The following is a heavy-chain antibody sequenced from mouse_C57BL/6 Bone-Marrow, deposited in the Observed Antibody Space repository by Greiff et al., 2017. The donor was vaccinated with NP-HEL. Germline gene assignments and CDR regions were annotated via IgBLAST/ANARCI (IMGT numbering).Heavy chain of an antibody. CDR2: IDPNSGGT. Sequence: QVQLQQPGAELVKPGASVKLSCKASGYTFTSYLMHWVKQRPGRGLEWIGRIDPNSGGTKDNEKFKSTATLTVDKPSSTAYMQLNSLTSEDSAVYYCAIYYYGSSSFDYWGQGTTLTVSS. J-gene: IGHJ2*01. CDR3: AIYYYGSSSFDY. D-gene: IGHD1-1*01. CDR1: GYTFTSYL. V-gene: IGHV1-72*01.